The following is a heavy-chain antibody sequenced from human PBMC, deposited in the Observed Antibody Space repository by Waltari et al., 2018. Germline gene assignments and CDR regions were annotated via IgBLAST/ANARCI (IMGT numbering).Heavy chain of an antibody. J-gene: IGHJ2*01. CDR1: GSTFSSYW. CDR3: ARASMAGRPGYFDH. Sequence: EVQLVESGGGLVRPGGSLRLSCSTSGSTFSSYWMSWVRQAPGRGLERVSNLTLDGSVSYYVDSVKGRFTVSRVNAKNSLYLHMSSLRAEVRALYYCARASMAGRPGYFDHWGPGTLVTISS. CDR2: LTLDGSVS. V-gene: IGHV3-7*01. D-gene: IGHD6-6*01.